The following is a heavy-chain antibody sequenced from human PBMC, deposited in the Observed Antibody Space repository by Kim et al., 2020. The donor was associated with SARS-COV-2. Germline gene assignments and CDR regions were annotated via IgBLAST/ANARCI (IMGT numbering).Heavy chain of an antibody. Sequence: GGSLRLSCAASGFTFSNYEFNWVRQAPGKGLEWVSYISNSGSSTSYADSMKGLFSISRDNAKSTLYLHMNSLRAEDTAVDYCVRNTTVTTRGRAKLIYWG. CDR3: VRNTTVTTRGRAKLIY. V-gene: IGHV3-48*03. CDR1: GFTFSNYE. J-gene: IGHJ4*01. CDR2: ISNSGSST. D-gene: IGHD4-17*01.